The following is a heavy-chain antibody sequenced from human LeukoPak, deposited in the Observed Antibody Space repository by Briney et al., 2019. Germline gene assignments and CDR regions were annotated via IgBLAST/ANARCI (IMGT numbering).Heavy chain of an antibody. D-gene: IGHD2-21*01. CDR3: AKGYIQLWWFDY. CDR1: GFTFSTYA. Sequence: GGSLRLSCAAPGFTFSTYAMSWVRQAPGKGLQWVSLISGSGDGAHYADSVKGRFTISRDNSKNTVYLQMTNLRAEDTAVYYCAKGYIQLWWFDYWGQGTLVTVSS. V-gene: IGHV3-23*01. CDR2: ISGSGDGA. J-gene: IGHJ4*02.